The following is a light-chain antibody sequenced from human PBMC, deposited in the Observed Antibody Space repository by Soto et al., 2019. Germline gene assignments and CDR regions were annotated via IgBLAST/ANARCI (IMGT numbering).Light chain of an antibody. CDR2: VDSDGSH. CDR3: QTWDTGIVL. V-gene: IGLV4-69*01. CDR1: SGHSSYA. Sequence: QPVLTQSPSASASLGASVKLTCTLSSGHSSYAIAWHRQQPEKGPRYLMKVDSDGSHTKGDGIPDRFSGSRSGAERYLTISSLQSEDEADYYCQTWDTGIVLFGGGTKLTVL. J-gene: IGLJ2*01.